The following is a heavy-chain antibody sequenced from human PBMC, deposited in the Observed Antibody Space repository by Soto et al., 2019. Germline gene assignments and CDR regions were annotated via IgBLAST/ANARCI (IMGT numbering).Heavy chain of an antibody. CDR3: VRRHVSATGIDWFDP. J-gene: IGHJ5*02. V-gene: IGHV1-3*01. Sequence: ASVKVSCKASGYTFTSYGTHWVRQAPGQRLEWMGWINAANGDTKYSPKFQGRVTITRDTSASTAYMELSSLRSEDTAVYYCVRRHVSATGIDWFDPWGQGTLVTVSS. D-gene: IGHD6-13*01. CDR1: GYTFTSYG. CDR2: INAANGDT.